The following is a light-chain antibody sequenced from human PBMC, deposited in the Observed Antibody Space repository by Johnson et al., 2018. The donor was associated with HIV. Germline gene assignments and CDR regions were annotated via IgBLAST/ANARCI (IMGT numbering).Light chain of an antibody. J-gene: IGLJ1*01. CDR2: DNN. CDR1: SSNIGNNY. Sequence: QSVLTQPPSVSAAPGQRVTISCSGSSSNIGNNYVSWYQQVPGAAPKLLIYDNNKRPSGIPDRFSGSKSATSATLAITGLQTADEADYYCGTCESSLSAGYVFGAGTKVTVL. V-gene: IGLV1-51*01. CDR3: GTCESSLSAGYV.